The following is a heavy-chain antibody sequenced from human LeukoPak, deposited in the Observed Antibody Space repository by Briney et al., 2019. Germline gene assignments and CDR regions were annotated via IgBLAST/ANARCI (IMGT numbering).Heavy chain of an antibody. Sequence: GRSLRLSCAASGFTFSSYAMHWVRQAPGKGLEWVAVISYDGSNKYYADSVKGRFTISRDNSKNTLYLQMNSLRAEDTAVYYCARDSEQAPDYWGQGTLVTVSS. V-gene: IGHV3-30*04. J-gene: IGHJ4*02. CDR3: ARDSEQAPDY. CDR1: GFTFSSYA. CDR2: ISYDGSNK.